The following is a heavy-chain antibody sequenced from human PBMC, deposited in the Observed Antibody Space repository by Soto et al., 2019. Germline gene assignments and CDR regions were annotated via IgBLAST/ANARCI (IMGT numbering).Heavy chain of an antibody. D-gene: IGHD3-22*01. Sequence: EVQLLESGGGLVQPGGSLRLSCGVSGFTFNDFEMNWVRQAPGKGLEWLAYIDGSGTTKKYADSVRGRFTISRDNPNNSLFLQMSSLSAAHSAIYSCSRGFARLTYSGPGTLVPAPS. CDR3: SRGFARLTY. CDR2: IDGSGTTK. J-gene: IGHJ4*02. CDR1: GFTFNDFE. V-gene: IGHV3-48*03.